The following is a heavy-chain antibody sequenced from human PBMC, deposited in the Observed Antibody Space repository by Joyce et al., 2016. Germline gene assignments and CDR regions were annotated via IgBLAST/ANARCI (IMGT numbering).Heavy chain of an antibody. CDR1: GFTFRMYV. CDR2: MLYDGTNK. CDR3: AREVGGGPYDY. J-gene: IGHJ4*02. V-gene: IGHV3-30*04. Sequence: QVQLVESGGGVVQPGRSLRLSCAASGFTFRMYVMHCIRQAPGVGLEWVASMLYDGTNKNYADALKGRFTISRDNSKNTLYLQMNSLRPEDTAVYYCAREVGGGPYDYWGQGNLVTVSS. D-gene: IGHD3-16*01.